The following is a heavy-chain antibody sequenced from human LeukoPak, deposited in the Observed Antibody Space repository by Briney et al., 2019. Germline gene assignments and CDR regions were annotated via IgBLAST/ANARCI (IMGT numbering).Heavy chain of an antibody. Sequence: ASVKVSCKASGYTFTGYYMHWVRQAPGQGLEWMGWINPNSGGTNYAQKFQGRVTMTRDTSISTAYMELSRLRSDDTAVYYCARGSRTMVVKKSMYNWFDPWGQGTLVTVSS. CDR1: GYTFTGYY. CDR2: INPNSGGT. V-gene: IGHV1-2*02. CDR3: ARGSRTMVVKKSMYNWFDP. D-gene: IGHD4-23*01. J-gene: IGHJ5*02.